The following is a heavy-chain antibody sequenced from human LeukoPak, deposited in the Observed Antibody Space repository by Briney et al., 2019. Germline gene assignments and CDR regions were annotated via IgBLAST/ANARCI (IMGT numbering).Heavy chain of an antibody. CDR3: ATGQTYSGRIFDY. J-gene: IGHJ4*02. CDR1: GDSVSSTTAA. Sequence: SQTLSLTCAISGDSVSSTTAAWNWIRQSPSRGLEWLGRTYYRSRWYSDFAEYVKSRITTKPDTSKNQFSLQLNSVTPDDTAVYFCATGQTYSGRIFDYWGQGTLVTVSS. D-gene: IGHD1-26*01. V-gene: IGHV6-1*01. CDR2: TYYRSRWYS.